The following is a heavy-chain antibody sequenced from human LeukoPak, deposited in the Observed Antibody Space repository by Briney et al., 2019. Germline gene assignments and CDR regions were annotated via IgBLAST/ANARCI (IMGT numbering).Heavy chain of an antibody. V-gene: IGHV1-18*01. Sequence: ASVKVSCKASGYTFTSYGISWVRQAPGQGLEWMGWISAYNGNTNYAQKLQGRVTMTTDTSTSTAYMELRSLRSDDTAVYYCARITMVRGVITPYAFDIWGQGTMVTVSS. CDR1: GYTFTSYG. CDR3: ARITMVRGVITPYAFDI. CDR2: ISAYNGNT. D-gene: IGHD3-10*01. J-gene: IGHJ3*02.